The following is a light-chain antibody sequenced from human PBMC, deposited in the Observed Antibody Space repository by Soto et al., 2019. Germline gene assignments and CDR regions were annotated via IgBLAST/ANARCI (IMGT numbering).Light chain of an antibody. V-gene: IGKV1-5*01. CDR1: QTISTW. J-gene: IGKJ2*01. CDR3: QQRSNWPLYT. Sequence: DIQVTQSPPTLSASVGDRVTITCRASQTISTWMAWYQQKPGKAPKLLVYDASTLQSGVASRFSGSGSGTDFTLTINSLEPEDFAVYYCQQRSNWPLYTFGQGTKVDNK. CDR2: DAS.